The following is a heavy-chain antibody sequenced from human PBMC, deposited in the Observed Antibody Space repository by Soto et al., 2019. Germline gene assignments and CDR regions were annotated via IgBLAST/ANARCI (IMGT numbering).Heavy chain of an antibody. CDR1: GGSISSYY. V-gene: IGHV4-59*08. CDR2: IYYSGST. CDR3: ARHGGDYFAY. Sequence: SETLSLTCTVSGGSISSYYWSWIRQPPGKGLEWIGYIYYSGSTNYNPSLKSRVTISVDTSKNQFSLKLSSVTAADTAVYYCARHGGDYFAYWGQGTLVTVSS. J-gene: IGHJ4*02. D-gene: IGHD3-16*01.